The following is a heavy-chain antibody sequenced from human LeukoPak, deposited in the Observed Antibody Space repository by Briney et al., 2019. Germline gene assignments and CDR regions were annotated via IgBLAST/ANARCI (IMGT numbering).Heavy chain of an antibody. J-gene: IGHJ4*02. D-gene: IGHD6-19*01. V-gene: IGHV3-23*01. CDR1: GFTFSGYA. CDR2: ISGFGGST. CDR3: AKTSYSSGWPLDY. Sequence: GGSLRLSCAASGFTFSGYAMSWVRQAPGQGLEWVSTISGFGGSTYYADSVKGRFTISRDNSKNTLYLQMNSLRAEDTAVYYCAKTSYSSGWPLDYWGEGTLVTVSS.